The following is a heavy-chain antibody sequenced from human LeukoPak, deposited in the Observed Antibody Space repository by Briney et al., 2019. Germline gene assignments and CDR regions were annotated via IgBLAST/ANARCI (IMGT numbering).Heavy chain of an antibody. CDR3: ARLGYYDILTGYYLVAPFDY. D-gene: IGHD3-9*01. CDR1: GYSFTSYW. Sequence: GESLKISCKGSGYSFTSYWIGWVRQMPGKGLEWLGIIYPGDSDTSYSPSFQGQVTISPDKSISTAYLQWSSLKASDTAMYYCARLGYYDILTGYYLVAPFDYWGQGTLVTVSS. CDR2: IYPGDSDT. J-gene: IGHJ4*02. V-gene: IGHV5-51*01.